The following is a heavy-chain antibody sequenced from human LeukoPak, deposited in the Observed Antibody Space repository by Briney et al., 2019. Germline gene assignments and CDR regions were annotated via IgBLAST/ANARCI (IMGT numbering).Heavy chain of an antibody. V-gene: IGHV4-39*01. D-gene: IGHD5-24*01. Sequence: KPSETLSLTCTVSGGSISSSSYYWGWIRQPPGQGLEWIGRIYYSGNTYYNPSLKRRITISVDTSNNQFSLKLSSVTDADTAVYYCARLFPWRGRDYYYYGMDVWGQGTTVTVSS. J-gene: IGHJ6*02. CDR1: GGSISSSSYY. CDR3: ARLFPWRGRDYYYYGMDV. CDR2: IYYSGNT.